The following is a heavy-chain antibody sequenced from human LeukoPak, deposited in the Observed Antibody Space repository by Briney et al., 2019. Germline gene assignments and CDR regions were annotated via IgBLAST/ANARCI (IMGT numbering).Heavy chain of an antibody. Sequence: SETLSLTCTVSGGSISSSSYYWGWSRPPPGKGLEWIGSIYYGGSTYYNPSLKSRATISEDTPKTQSSLKLSSVTAADTAVYYCARPRRHYSGSRGDDWFDPWGQGTLVTVSS. D-gene: IGHD3-10*01. J-gene: IGHJ5*02. CDR1: GGSISSSSYY. CDR3: ARPRRHYSGSRGDDWFDP. CDR2: IYYGGST. V-gene: IGHV4-39*01.